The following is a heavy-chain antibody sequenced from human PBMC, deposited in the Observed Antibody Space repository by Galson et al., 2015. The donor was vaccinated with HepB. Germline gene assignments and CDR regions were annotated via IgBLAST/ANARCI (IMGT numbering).Heavy chain of an antibody. CDR1: GDSVSSNSAA. J-gene: IGHJ6*02. V-gene: IGHV6-1*01. Sequence: CAISGDSVSSNSAAWNWIRQSPSRGLEWLGRTYYRSKWYNDYAVSVKSRITINPDTSKNQFSLQLNSVTPEDTAVYYCARDRGSIGYCSGGSCSARAYYYYYGMDVWGQGTTVTVSS. CDR2: TYYRSKWYN. D-gene: IGHD2-15*01. CDR3: ARDRGSIGYCSGGSCSARAYYYYYGMDV.